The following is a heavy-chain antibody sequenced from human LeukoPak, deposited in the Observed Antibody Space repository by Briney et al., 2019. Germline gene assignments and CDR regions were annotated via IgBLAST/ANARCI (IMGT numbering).Heavy chain of an antibody. D-gene: IGHD3-3*01. J-gene: IGHJ6*03. Sequence: ASVKPSCKASGYTFTSYGISWVRQAPGQGLEWMGWISAYNGNTNYAQKLQGRVTMTTDTSTSTAYVELRSLRSDDTAVYYCARERVLEWLREYYYYYMDVCGKETTVTVSS. V-gene: IGHV1-18*01. CDR2: ISAYNGNT. CDR1: GYTFTSYG. CDR3: ARERVLEWLREYYYYYMDV.